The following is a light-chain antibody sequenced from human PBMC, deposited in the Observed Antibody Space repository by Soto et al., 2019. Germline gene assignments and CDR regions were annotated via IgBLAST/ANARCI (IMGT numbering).Light chain of an antibody. CDR2: DVW. V-gene: IGLV2-14*03. J-gene: IGLJ1*01. CDR3: SSYTADMTYV. CDR1: GSDIGGYNY. Sequence: QSAVTQPASVSGSPGQSMTIYCIGTGSDIGGYNYVSWYQQHPGKAPTLMIYDVWARPLGVSHRFSGSKSGNTAYLTISGLQGDDEADYYCSSYTADMTYVFGTGTKVTVL.